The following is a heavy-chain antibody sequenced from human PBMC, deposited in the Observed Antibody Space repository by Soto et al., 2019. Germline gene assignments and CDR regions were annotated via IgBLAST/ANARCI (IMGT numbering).Heavy chain of an antibody. Sequence: QVHLVQSGAEVKKPGASVKVSCKASGGTFSNHAINWVRQAPGQGLEWMGRIIPNFTTTNYAQKFQGRVTITADESTITANMELSRLKNDDTAVYYCAREVAADGTYREDVFDIWGQGTLVTVSS. CDR2: IIPNFTTT. J-gene: IGHJ3*02. D-gene: IGHD6-13*01. CDR3: AREVAADGTYREDVFDI. CDR1: GGTFSNHA. V-gene: IGHV1-69*12.